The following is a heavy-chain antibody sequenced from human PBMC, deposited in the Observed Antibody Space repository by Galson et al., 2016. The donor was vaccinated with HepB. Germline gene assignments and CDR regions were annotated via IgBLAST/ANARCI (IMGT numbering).Heavy chain of an antibody. D-gene: IGHD4-17*01. CDR2: IYYSETT. CDR3: ARDGSIDYGDCDAWVLQH. Sequence: ETLSLTCTVSDGSIRSGGYYWSWIRQHPGKGLEWIGYIYYSETTNYNPSLKSRVAISADTSKNQFSLRLSSVTAADTAVYFCARDGSIDYGDCDAWVLQHWGQGTLVTVSS. V-gene: IGHV4-61*08. CDR1: DGSIRSGGYY. J-gene: IGHJ1*01.